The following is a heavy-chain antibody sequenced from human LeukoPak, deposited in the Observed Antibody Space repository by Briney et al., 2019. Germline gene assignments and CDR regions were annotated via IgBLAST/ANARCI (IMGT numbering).Heavy chain of an antibody. V-gene: IGHV3-23*01. CDR1: GFTFSSYA. CDR2: ISGSGGST. CDR3: AKMYDSSGYYFATDY. J-gene: IGHJ4*01. Sequence: GSLRLSCSASGFTFSSYAMSWVRQAPGDWLEGVSGISGSGGSTYYADSGKGRCTICRDNYKNTLHLQLTSLRGDDTAVSYCAKMYDSSGYYFATDYWGHRNLVTVSP. D-gene: IGHD3-22*01.